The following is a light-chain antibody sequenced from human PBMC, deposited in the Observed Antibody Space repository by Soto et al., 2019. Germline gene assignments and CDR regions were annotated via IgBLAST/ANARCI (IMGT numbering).Light chain of an antibody. CDR1: QSISSN. CDR2: GPS. Sequence: EIVLTQSPATLSVSPGERATLSCRASQSISSNLAWYQQKPGQAPRLLIYGPSTRATGVPARFSGSGSGTEFILTISSLQSEDFVMYYCQQYTLWPLWSFGQGTKVEIK. V-gene: IGKV3-15*01. J-gene: IGKJ1*01. CDR3: QQYTLWPLWS.